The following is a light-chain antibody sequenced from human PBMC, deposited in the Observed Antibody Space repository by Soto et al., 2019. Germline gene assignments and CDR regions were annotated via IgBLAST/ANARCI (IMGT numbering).Light chain of an antibody. Sequence: QSVLTQPPSASGSPGQSVNISCTGTSSDVGGYNYVSWYQQHPGKAPKLMIYEVSKRPSGVADRFSGSKSGNTASLTVSGLQAEDEADYYCSSYAGSNMVVFGGGTQLTVL. CDR1: SSDVGGYNY. V-gene: IGLV2-8*01. CDR3: SSYAGSNMVV. CDR2: EVS. J-gene: IGLJ2*01.